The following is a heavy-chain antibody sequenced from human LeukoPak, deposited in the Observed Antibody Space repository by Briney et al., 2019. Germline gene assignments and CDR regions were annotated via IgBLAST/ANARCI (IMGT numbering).Heavy chain of an antibody. CDR1: GGSFSGYY. Sequence: SETLSLTCAVYGGSFSGYYWSWIRQPPGKGLEWIGEINHSGSTNYNPSLKGRVTISVDTSKNQFSLKLSPVTAADTAVYYCARGRPLRAFDIWGQGTMVTVSS. CDR2: INHSGST. V-gene: IGHV4-34*01. CDR3: ARGRPLRAFDI. J-gene: IGHJ3*02.